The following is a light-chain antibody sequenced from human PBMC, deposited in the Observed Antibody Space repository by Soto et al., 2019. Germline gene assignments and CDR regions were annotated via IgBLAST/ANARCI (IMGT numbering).Light chain of an antibody. CDR1: QSVSIN. J-gene: IGKJ5*01. CDR2: VAS. V-gene: IGKV3-11*01. CDR3: QQRFNWPPLT. Sequence: EIVMTQSPATLSVSPGERATLSCRASQSVSINLAWYQQKPGQAPRLLIYVASSRATGIPDRFTGSGSGTDFTLTISSLEPEDFAVYYCQQRFNWPPLTFGQGTRLEI.